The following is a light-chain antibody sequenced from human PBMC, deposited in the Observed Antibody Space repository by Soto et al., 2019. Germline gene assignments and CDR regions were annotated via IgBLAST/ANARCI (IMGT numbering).Light chain of an antibody. CDR2: DAS. J-gene: IGKJ5*01. Sequence: IQLTQSPSSLSASVGDRVTITCQASQDITNYLNWYQQKPGKAPRLLLYDASSLETGVPSRFSGSGSGTDFTLTISRLEPEDFAVYYCQQLNSYPITFGQGTRLEIK. CDR3: QQLNSYPIT. V-gene: IGKV1-33*01. CDR1: QDITNY.